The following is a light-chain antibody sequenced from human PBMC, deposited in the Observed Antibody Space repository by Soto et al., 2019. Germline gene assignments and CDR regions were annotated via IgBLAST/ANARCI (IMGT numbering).Light chain of an antibody. CDR1: QTVGSN. V-gene: IGKV3D-15*01. Sequence: EIVMTQSPDTLSVSPGDRATLSCRASQTVGSNLAWYQQKPGQAPRLLIHDASTRATGIPARFSGSGSGTEFTLTISSLQSEDFAVYYCQQYNYWPRTFXQGTKVDI. J-gene: IGKJ2*01. CDR3: QQYNYWPRT. CDR2: DAS.